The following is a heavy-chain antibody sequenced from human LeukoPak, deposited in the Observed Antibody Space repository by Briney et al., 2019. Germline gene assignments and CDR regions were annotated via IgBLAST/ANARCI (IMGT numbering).Heavy chain of an antibody. CDR2: IYSGGST. V-gene: IGHV3-66*01. CDR3: AREAAADPYYFDY. D-gene: IGHD6-13*01. Sequence: GGSLRLSCAASGFTVSSDYMTWVRQAPGKGLEWVSVIYSGGSTNYADSVKGRFTISRDNSKNTLYLQMNSLRVEDTAVYYCAREAAADPYYFDYWGQGTLVTVSS. CDR1: GFTVSSDY. J-gene: IGHJ4*02.